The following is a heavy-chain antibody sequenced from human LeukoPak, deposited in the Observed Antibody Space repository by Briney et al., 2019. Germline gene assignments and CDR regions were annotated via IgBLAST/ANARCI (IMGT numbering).Heavy chain of an antibody. J-gene: IGHJ4*02. CDR2: IIPIFTTT. CDR3: ARRAGAYSHPYDY. CDR1: GGTFSSFS. Sequence: GASVKVSCKASGGTFSSFSISWVRQAPGQGLEWMGGIIPIFTTTNYAQKFQGRVTITADKSTSTAYMELSSLRSEDAAVYYCARRAGAYSHPYDYWGQGTLVTVSS. D-gene: IGHD4/OR15-4a*01. V-gene: IGHV1-69*06.